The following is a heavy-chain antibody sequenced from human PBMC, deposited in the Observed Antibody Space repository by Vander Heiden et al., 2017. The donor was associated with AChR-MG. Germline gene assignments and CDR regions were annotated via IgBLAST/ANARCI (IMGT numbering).Heavy chain of an antibody. Sequence: EVELWVWGGGLVDRGGSLTLSCAPWGHHFCTFSLNWVRQAPGGGLEWVSLISCGGETTYYADSVKGRFTISRDNSKNTLSLHMNTLRAEDTAVYYCTNPFFHRASTRFFPLFCLDIWGQGTTVTVSS. D-gene: IGHD2-2*01. CDR3: TNPFFHRASTRFFPLFCLDI. V-gene: IGHV3-23*01. CDR1: GHHFCTFS. CDR2: ISCGGETT. J-gene: IGHJ6*02.